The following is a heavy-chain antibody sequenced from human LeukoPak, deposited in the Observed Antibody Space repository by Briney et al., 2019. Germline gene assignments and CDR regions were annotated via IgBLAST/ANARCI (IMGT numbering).Heavy chain of an antibody. CDR2: IYYSGST. V-gene: IGHV4-30-4*01. Sequence: PSETLSLTCTVSGGSISSGDYYWSWIRQPPGKGLEWIGYIYYSGSTYYNPSLKSRVTISVDTSKSQFSLKLSSVTAADTAVYYCARVRWTNDAFDIWGQGTMVTVSS. CDR1: GGSISSGDYY. D-gene: IGHD3/OR15-3a*01. CDR3: ARVRWTNDAFDI. J-gene: IGHJ3*02.